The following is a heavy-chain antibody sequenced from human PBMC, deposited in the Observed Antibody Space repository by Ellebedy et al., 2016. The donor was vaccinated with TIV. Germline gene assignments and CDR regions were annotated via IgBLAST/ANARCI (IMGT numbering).Heavy chain of an antibody. CDR3: ARGYSGSYWGNWFDP. V-gene: IGHV1-69*13. D-gene: IGHD1-26*01. CDR2: IIPIFGTA. J-gene: IGHJ5*02. CDR1: GGTFSSYA. Sequence: ASVKVSCKASGGTFSSYAISWVRQAPGQGLEWMGGIIPIFGTANYAQKFQGRVTITADESTSTAYMELSSLRSEDTAVYYCARGYSGSYWGNWFDPWGQGTLVTVSS.